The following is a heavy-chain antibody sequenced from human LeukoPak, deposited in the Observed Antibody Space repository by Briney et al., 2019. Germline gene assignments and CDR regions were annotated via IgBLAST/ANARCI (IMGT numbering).Heavy chain of an antibody. V-gene: IGHV4-34*01. CDR2: IHFGGTS. CDR3: ARRSAYSTSSGVSY. D-gene: IGHD6-6*01. J-gene: IGHJ4*02. Sequence: PSEALSLTCAVYGGSFSGYYCNWIRQPPGKGLEWIGEIHFGGTSNYNPSLKSRVTISLDTSKNQFSLRLSSVTAADTAVYYCARRSAYSTSSGVSYWGQGTLVTVSS. CDR1: GGSFSGYY.